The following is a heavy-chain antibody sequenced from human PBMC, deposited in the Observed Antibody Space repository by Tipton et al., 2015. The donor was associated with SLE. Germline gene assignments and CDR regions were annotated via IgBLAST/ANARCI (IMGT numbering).Heavy chain of an antibody. CDR1: GASVRSTSYH. J-gene: IGHJ4*02. CDR3: ATVRLQRDGWSPWDF. D-gene: IGHD6-19*01. Sequence: TLSLTCFVSGASVRSTSYHWGWIRQPPGKGLEWIGNIYYDGSAYYTPSLESRVSISVDTSKNQVSLRLASVSAADTAVYYCATVRLQRDGWSPWDFWGQGTLVTVSS. V-gene: IGHV4-39*07. CDR2: IYYDGSA.